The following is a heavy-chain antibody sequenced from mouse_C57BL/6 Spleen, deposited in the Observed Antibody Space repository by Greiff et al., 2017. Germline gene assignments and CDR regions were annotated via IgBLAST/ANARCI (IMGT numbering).Heavy chain of an antibody. Sequence: QVQLQQPGAELVKPGASVKLSCKASGYTFTSYWMHWVKQRPGRGLEWIGRIDPNSGGTKYNEKFKSMTTLTVDKPSSTAYMQLRSLASEESADYYCARSGYGKFWFAYWGQGALVTVSA. V-gene: IGHV1-72*01. CDR1: GYTFTSYW. CDR2: IDPNSGGT. CDR3: ARSGYGKFWFAY. D-gene: IGHD2-1*01. J-gene: IGHJ3*01.